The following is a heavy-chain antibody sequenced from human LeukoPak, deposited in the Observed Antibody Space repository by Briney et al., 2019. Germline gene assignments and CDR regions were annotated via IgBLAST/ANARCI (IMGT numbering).Heavy chain of an antibody. CDR2: IYYSGST. CDR1: GGSVSSGSYY. D-gene: IGHD6-19*01. J-gene: IGHJ4*02. Sequence: SETLSLTCTVSGGSVSSGSYYWSCIRQPPGKGLEWIGYIYYSGSTNYNPSLKSRVTISVDTSKNQFSLKLSSVTAADTAVYYCARDLGSSGWATIDYWGQGTLVTVSS. CDR3: ARDLGSSGWATIDY. V-gene: IGHV4-61*01.